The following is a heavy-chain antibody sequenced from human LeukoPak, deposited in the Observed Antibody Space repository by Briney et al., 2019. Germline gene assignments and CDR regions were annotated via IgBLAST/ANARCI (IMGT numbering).Heavy chain of an antibody. J-gene: IGHJ4*02. CDR2: INQNEREI. CDR1: GFTFSSYW. Sequence: LLGGSLRLSCAASGFTFSSYWMSWIRPAPGKGLEWVANINQNEREIYYADSVKGRFTISRDNAENSLFLQLNSLRAEDTAVYFCARSPTRQRFFDYWGQGILVTVSS. D-gene: IGHD5-12*01. CDR3: ARSPTRQRFFDY. V-gene: IGHV3-7*05.